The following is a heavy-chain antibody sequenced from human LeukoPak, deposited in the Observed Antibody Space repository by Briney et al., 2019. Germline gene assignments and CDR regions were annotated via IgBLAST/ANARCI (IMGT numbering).Heavy chain of an antibody. CDR2: IYYSGST. D-gene: IGHD3-22*01. CDR3: ASLNYYDSSGYYYLDNWFDP. Sequence: SETLSLTCTVSGGSISSYYWSWLRQPPGKGLEWIGYIYYSGSTNYNPSLKSRVTISVDTSKNQFSLKLSSVTAADTAVYYCASLNYYDSSGYYYLDNWFDPWGQGTLVTVSS. J-gene: IGHJ5*02. CDR1: GGSISSYY. V-gene: IGHV4-59*01.